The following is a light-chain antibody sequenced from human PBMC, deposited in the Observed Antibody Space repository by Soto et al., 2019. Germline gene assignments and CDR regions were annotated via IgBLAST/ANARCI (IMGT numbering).Light chain of an antibody. CDR2: KDS. CDR3: YSAADNNPWV. J-gene: IGLJ3*02. V-gene: IGLV3-27*01. CDR1: VLAKKY. Sequence: SYELTQSSSVSVSPGQTARITCSGDVLAKKYARWFQQKPGQAPVVVIYKDSERPSGIPERFSGFSSGTTVTLTISGAQVEDEADYYCYSAADNNPWVFGGGTNLTVL.